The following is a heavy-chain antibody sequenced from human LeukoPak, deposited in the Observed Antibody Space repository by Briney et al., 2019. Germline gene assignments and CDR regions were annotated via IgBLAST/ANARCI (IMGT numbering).Heavy chain of an antibody. CDR3: AKMPVIVVVPAAYCMDV. Sequence: PAGGSLRLSCAASGFTFSSYAMSWVRQAPGKGLEWVSAISGSGGSTYYADSVKGRFTISRDNSKNTLYLQMNSLRAEDTAVYYCAKMPVIVVVPAAYCMDVWGKGTTVTVSS. V-gene: IGHV3-23*01. D-gene: IGHD2-2*01. CDR1: GFTFSSYA. CDR2: ISGSGGST. J-gene: IGHJ6*03.